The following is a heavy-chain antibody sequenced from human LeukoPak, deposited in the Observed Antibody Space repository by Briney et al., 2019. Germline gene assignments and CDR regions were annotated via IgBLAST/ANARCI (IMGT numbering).Heavy chain of an antibody. Sequence: GGSLRLSCAASGFTCSSYWMHWVRQAPGKGLVWVSRINSDGSSTSYADSVKGRFTISRDNAKNTLYLQMNSLRAEDTAVYYCARELGYCSSTSCSANDAFDIWGQGTMVTVSS. D-gene: IGHD2-2*01. CDR2: INSDGSST. CDR1: GFTCSSYW. CDR3: ARELGYCSSTSCSANDAFDI. J-gene: IGHJ3*02. V-gene: IGHV3-74*01.